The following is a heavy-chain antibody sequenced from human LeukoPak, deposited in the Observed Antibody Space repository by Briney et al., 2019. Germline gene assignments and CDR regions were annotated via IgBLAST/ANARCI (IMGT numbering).Heavy chain of an antibody. CDR3: ARAEAYYYVSGIDY. V-gene: IGHV3-48*04. CDR2: ISSSGSTI. CDR1: GFTFSSYS. J-gene: IGHJ4*02. D-gene: IGHD3-10*01. Sequence: PGGSLRLSCAASGFTFSSYSMNWVRQAPGKGLEWVSYISSSGSTIYYADSVKGRFTISRDNAKNTLYLQMGSLRAEDMAVYYCARAEAYYYVSGIDYWGQGTLVTVSS.